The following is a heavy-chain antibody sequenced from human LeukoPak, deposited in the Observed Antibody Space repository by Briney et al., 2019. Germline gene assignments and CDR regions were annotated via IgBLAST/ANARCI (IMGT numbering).Heavy chain of an antibody. CDR3: ASDYYDSSGYPSGWGI. D-gene: IGHD3-22*01. CDR2: INWNGGST. V-gene: IGHV3-20*04. Sequence: TGGSLRLSCAASGFTFDDYGMSWVRQAPGKGLEWVSGINWNGGSTGYADSVKGRFTISRDNAKNSLYLQMNSLRAEDTALYYCASDYYDSSGYPSGWGIWGQGTMVTVSS. J-gene: IGHJ3*02. CDR1: GFTFDDYG.